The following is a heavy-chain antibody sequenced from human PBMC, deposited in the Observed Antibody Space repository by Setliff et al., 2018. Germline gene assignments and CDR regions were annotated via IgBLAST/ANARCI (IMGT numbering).Heavy chain of an antibody. D-gene: IGHD5-18*01. CDR2: ISTYTANT. CDR1: GYTFTSYG. Sequence: ASVKVSCKASGYTFTSYGVSWVRQAPGQGLEWMGWISTYTANTKYAQKFQGRVTIITDESTSTAYMELSSLRTEDSAVYYCAREGVDTRSSTDYRYYMDVWGKGTTVTVSS. J-gene: IGHJ6*03. CDR3: AREGVDTRSSTDYRYYMDV. V-gene: IGHV1-18*01.